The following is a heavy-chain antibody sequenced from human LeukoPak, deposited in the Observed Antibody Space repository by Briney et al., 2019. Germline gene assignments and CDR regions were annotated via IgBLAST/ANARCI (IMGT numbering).Heavy chain of an antibody. CDR2: INHSGST. CDR1: GGSFSGYY. J-gene: IGHJ6*02. V-gene: IGHV4-34*01. CDR3: ARGRGYCSSTSCLYYYGMDV. Sequence: SETLSLTCAVYGGSFSGYYWSWIRQPPGKGLEWIGGINHSGSTNYNPSLKSRVTISLDTSKNQFSLKLSSVTAADTAVYYCARGRGYCSSTSCLYYYGMDVWGQGTTVTVSS. D-gene: IGHD2-2*01.